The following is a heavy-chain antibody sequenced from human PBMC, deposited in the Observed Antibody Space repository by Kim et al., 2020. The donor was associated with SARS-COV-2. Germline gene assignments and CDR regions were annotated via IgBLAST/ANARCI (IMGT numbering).Heavy chain of an antibody. J-gene: IGHJ4*02. V-gene: IGHV3-33*06. CDR2: DGSNK. CDR3: ANFES. Sequence: DGSNKYNADSVKGRFTISRDNSKNMLFVQMNSLRAEDTAVYYCANFESWGQGTLVTVSS.